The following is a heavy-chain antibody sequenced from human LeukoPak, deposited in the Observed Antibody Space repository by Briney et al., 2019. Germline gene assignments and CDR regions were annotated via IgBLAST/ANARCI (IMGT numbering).Heavy chain of an antibody. CDR3: ARPPIAAGGGFDY. J-gene: IGHJ4*02. Sequence: TLSLTCTVSGGSISSSSYFWSWIRQPAGKGLEWIGRISTSGSTNYNPSLKSRVTISVDTSKNQFTLNLTSVTAADTAVYYCARPPIAAGGGFDYWGQGTLVTVSS. V-gene: IGHV4-61*02. CDR2: ISTSGST. CDR1: GGSISSSSYF. D-gene: IGHD6-13*01.